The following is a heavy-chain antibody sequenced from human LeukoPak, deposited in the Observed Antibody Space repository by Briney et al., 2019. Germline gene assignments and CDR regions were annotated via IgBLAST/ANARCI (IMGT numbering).Heavy chain of an antibody. Sequence: PSETLSLTCAVYGGSFSGYYWGWIRQPPGKGLEWIGSIYYSGTTHYNPSLKSRVTISTDTSKNQFSLKLSSVTAADTAVYYCARGRRDGYTLYYMDVWGKGTKVTVSS. D-gene: IGHD5-24*01. J-gene: IGHJ6*03. CDR1: GGSFSGYY. V-gene: IGHV4-34*01. CDR2: IYYSGTT. CDR3: ARGRRDGYTLYYMDV.